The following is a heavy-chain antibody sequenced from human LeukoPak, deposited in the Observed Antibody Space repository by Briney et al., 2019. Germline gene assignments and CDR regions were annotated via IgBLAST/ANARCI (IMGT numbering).Heavy chain of an antibody. CDR3: ARVSPGVLRYFDWLLSGGYNWFDP. Sequence: ASVKVSCKASGYTFTSYGISWVRQAPGQGLEWMGWISAYNGNTNYAQKLQGRVTMTTDTSTSTAYMELRSLRSDDTAVYYCARVSPGVLRYFDWLLSGGYNWFDPWGQGTLVTVSS. CDR2: ISAYNGNT. V-gene: IGHV1-18*01. CDR1: GYTFTSYG. J-gene: IGHJ5*02. D-gene: IGHD3-9*01.